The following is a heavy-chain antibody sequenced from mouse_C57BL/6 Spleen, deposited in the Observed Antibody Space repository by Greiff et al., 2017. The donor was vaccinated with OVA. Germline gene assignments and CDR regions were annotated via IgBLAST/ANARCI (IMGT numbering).Heavy chain of an antibody. CDR3: ARETAQVTFDY. Sequence: VQLQQSGAELVRPGPSVKVSCKASGYAFTNYLIEWVKQRPGQGLEWIGVINPGSGGTNYNEKFKGKATLTADKSSSTAYMQLSSLTSEDSAVYFCARETAQVTFDYWGQGTTLTVSS. CDR1: GYAFTNYL. CDR2: INPGSGGT. V-gene: IGHV1-54*01. J-gene: IGHJ2*01. D-gene: IGHD3-2*02.